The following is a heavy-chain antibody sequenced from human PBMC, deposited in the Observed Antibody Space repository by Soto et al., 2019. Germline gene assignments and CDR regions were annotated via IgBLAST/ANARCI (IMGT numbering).Heavy chain of an antibody. CDR1: GYTFTSYA. V-gene: IGHV1-3*01. D-gene: IGHD3-3*01. CDR2: INAGNGNT. J-gene: IGHJ6*03. Sequence: ASVKVSCKASGYTFTSYAMHWVRQAPGQRLEWMGWINAGNGNTKYSQKFQGRVTITRDTSASTAYMELSSLRSEDTAVYYCARSPSRVTIFGVVRIYYYYYMVVWGKGTTVT. CDR3: ARSPSRVTIFGVVRIYYYYYMVV.